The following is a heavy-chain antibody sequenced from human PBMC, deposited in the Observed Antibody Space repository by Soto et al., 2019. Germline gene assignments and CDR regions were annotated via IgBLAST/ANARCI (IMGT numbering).Heavy chain of an antibody. Sequence: ASVKVSCKVSGYTLTELSMHWVRQAPGKGLEWMGGFDPDNGDTIYAQKFQGRVTMTEDTSTDTAYMELSSLRSEDTAVYYCATGEPRDSNIWYGHFDYWGQGTLVTVSS. CDR2: FDPDNGDT. J-gene: IGHJ4*02. D-gene: IGHD6-13*01. CDR1: GYTLTELS. V-gene: IGHV1-24*01. CDR3: ATGEPRDSNIWYGHFDY.